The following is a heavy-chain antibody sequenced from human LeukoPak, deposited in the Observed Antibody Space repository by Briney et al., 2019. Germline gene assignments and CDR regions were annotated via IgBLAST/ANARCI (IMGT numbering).Heavy chain of an antibody. V-gene: IGHV1-3*01. CDR2: INAGNGNT. CDR1: GYTFTSYA. J-gene: IGHJ4*02. D-gene: IGHD6-13*01. Sequence: VASVKVSCKASGYTFTSYAMHWVRQAPGQRLEWMGWINAGNGNTKYSQKFQGRVTITRDTSASTAYMELSSLGSEDTAVYYCARSYSSSWYDYWGQGTLVTVSS. CDR3: ARSYSSSWYDY.